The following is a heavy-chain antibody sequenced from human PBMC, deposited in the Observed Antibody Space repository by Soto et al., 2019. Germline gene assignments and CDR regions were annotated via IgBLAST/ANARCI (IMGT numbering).Heavy chain of an antibody. CDR1: GYTFNSYG. CDR3: ARESPPADY. J-gene: IGHJ4*02. CDR2: ISAYNDNT. Sequence: KYFRASVKVSCKASGYTFNSYGISWVRQAPGQGLEWMGWISAYNDNTNYAQNLQGRVTMTTDTSTSTAYMELRSLRSDDTAVYYCARESPPADYWGQGTLVTVSS. V-gene: IGHV1-18*01.